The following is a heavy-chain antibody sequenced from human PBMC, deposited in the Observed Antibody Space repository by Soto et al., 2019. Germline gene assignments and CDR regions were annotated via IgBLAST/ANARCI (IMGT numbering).Heavy chain of an antibody. CDR2: IGTAGDT. Sequence: EGSLRLSCAASGFTFSSYDMHWVRQATGKGLEWVSAIGTAGDTYYPGSVKGRFTISRENAKNSLYLQMNSLRAGDTAVYYCARVGYSSGWSDAFDIWGQGTMVTVSS. CDR1: GFTFSSYD. D-gene: IGHD6-19*01. J-gene: IGHJ3*02. V-gene: IGHV3-13*01. CDR3: ARVGYSSGWSDAFDI.